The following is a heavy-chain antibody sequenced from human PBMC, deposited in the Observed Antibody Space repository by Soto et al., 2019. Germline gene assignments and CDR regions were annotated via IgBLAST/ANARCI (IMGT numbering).Heavy chain of an antibody. Sequence: PSETLSLTCSVSGGSINTYYWSWIRQPPGKELEWIGSISYSGSTDYNPSLKSRVTISLDTSKKQLSLRLNSVTAADTAVYFCARNWFSVAGRDYFDLWGQGSLVTGSS. D-gene: IGHD6-19*01. V-gene: IGHV4-59*01. CDR3: ARNWFSVAGRDYFDL. CDR1: GGSINTYY. J-gene: IGHJ4*02. CDR2: ISYSGST.